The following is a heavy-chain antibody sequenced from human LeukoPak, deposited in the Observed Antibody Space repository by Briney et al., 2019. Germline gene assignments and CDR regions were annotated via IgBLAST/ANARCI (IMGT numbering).Heavy chain of an antibody. CDR1: GFTFSSYA. J-gene: IGHJ4*02. Sequence: GGSLRLSCAASGFTFSSYAMSWVRQAPGKGLEWVLAISGSGAGTYYADSVKGRFTISRDNSKNTLYLQMNSLRADDTAVYYCAKGSYSSGWANRYWGQGTLVTVSS. V-gene: IGHV3-23*01. D-gene: IGHD6-19*01. CDR3: AKGSYSSGWANRY. CDR2: ISGSGAGT.